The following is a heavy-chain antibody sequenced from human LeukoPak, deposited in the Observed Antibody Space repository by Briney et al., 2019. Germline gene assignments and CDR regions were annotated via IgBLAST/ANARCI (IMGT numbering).Heavy chain of an antibody. Sequence: PGGSLRLSCAASGFTFSGSPILWVRQASGKGLEWVGRIRSKAGNYATAYAASVQGRCTISRDDSKNTAYLQLNSLKTGDTAVYYCTQSNYWGQGALVTVSS. V-gene: IGHV3-73*01. CDR1: GFTFSGSP. CDR3: TQSNY. J-gene: IGHJ4*02. CDR2: IRSKAGNYAT.